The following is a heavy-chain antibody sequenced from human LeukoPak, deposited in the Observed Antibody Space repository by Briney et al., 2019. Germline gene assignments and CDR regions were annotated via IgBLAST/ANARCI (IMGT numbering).Heavy chain of an antibody. V-gene: IGHV3-21*04. D-gene: IGHD5-18*01. CDR1: GFTFSSYS. Sequence: GGSLRLSCAASGFTFSSYSMNWVRQAPGKGLEWVSSISSSSSYIYYADSVKGRFTISRDNAKNSLYLQMNSLRAEDTAVYYCARGSELWSPHYFDYWGQGTLVTVSS. J-gene: IGHJ4*02. CDR3: ARGSELWSPHYFDY. CDR2: ISSSSSYI.